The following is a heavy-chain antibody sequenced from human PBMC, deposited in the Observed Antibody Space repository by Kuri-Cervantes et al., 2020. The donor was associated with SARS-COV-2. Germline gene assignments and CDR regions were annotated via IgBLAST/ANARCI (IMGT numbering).Heavy chain of an antibody. J-gene: IGHJ5*02. D-gene: IGHD3-3*01. CDR3: ARQMMSSITIFGVVITRNWFDP. CDR1: GGSISSSSYY. Sequence: GSLRLSCTVSGGSISSSSYYWGWIRQPPGKGLEWIGSIYYSGSTYYNPSLKSRVTISVDTSKNQFSLKLSSVTAADTAVYYCARQMMSSITIFGVVITRNWFDPWGQGILVTVSS. CDR2: IYYSGST. V-gene: IGHV4-39*01.